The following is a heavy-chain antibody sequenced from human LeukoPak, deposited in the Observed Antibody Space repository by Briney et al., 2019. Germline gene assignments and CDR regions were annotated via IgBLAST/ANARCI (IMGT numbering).Heavy chain of an antibody. J-gene: IGHJ3*02. CDR1: GFTFSSYG. CDR3: AKERSITIFGSDAFDI. V-gene: IGHV3-33*06. Sequence: GGSLRLSCAASGFTFSSYGMHWVRQAPGKGLEWVAVIWYDGSNKYYADSVKGRFTISRDNSKNTLYLQMNSLRAEDTAVYYCAKERSITIFGSDAFDIWGQGTMVTVSS. CDR2: IWYDGSNK. D-gene: IGHD3-3*01.